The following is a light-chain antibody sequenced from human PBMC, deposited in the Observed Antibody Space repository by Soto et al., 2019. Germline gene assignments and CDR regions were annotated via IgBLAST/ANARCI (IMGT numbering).Light chain of an antibody. J-gene: IGKJ1*01. CDR3: LHDHNYPWT. Sequence: AIQMTKSPSSLSASVRDRVTITCRASQVIRNDLGWYQQKPGKAPKLLIYGASNLQSGVPSRFSGSGAGTDFTLTITSLQPEDFATYYCLHDHNYPWTFGQGTKVDSK. V-gene: IGKV1-6*01. CDR1: QVIRND. CDR2: GAS.